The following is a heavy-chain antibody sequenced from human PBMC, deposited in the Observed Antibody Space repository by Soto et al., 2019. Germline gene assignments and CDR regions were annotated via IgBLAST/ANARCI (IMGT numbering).Heavy chain of an antibody. CDR3: ASGMELELRAAGPLDL. J-gene: IGHJ5*02. CDR1: GYTYPGYY. CDR2: INPNSGGT. Sequence: ASVKDSCKASGYTYPGYYMHWVRQAPRQGLEWMGWINPNSGGTNYAQKFQGWVTMTRDTSISTAYMELSRLRSDDTAVYFCASGMELELRAAGPLDLGGQGPRVTVSS. V-gene: IGHV1-2*04. D-gene: IGHD1-7*01.